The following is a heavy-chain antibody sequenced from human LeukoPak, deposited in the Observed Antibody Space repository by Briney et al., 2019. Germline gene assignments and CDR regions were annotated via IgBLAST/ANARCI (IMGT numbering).Heavy chain of an antibody. CDR1: GFIFSSYG. D-gene: IGHD6-13*01. V-gene: IGHV3-23*01. Sequence: GGSLTLSCAVSGFIFSSYGMSWVRQAPGRGREWVSAISCRGGNTFYADSVKGWLTISRDKSKHTLYLQINSERAEDTAVYYCARDRMGIAYRGAFYYWGQGTLVTVSS. J-gene: IGHJ4*02. CDR2: ISCRGGNT. CDR3: ARDRMGIAYRGAFYY.